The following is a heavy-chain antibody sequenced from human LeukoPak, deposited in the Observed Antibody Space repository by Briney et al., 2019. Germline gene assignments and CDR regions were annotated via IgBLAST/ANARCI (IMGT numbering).Heavy chain of an antibody. J-gene: IGHJ4*02. CDR3: ARGGSGWPFDY. CDR2: IYHSGST. V-gene: IGHV4-30-2*01. CDR1: GGSIRSSYYY. Sequence: SETLSLTCTVSGGSIRSSYYYWGWIRQPPGKGLEWIGYIYHSGSTYYNPSLKSRVTISVDRSKNQFSLKLSSVTAADTAVYYCARGGSGWPFDYWGQGTLVTVSS. D-gene: IGHD6-19*01.